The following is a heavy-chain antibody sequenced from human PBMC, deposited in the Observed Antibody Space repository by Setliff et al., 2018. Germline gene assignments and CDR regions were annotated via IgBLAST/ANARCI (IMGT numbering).Heavy chain of an antibody. V-gene: IGHV4-34*01. Sequence: SETLSLTCAVYGGSFNGYYWSWIRQPPGKGLQWIGEINQSGNTNYNPSLNSRVSVSVDTPTNQFSLKVFSVTAADTAVYYCRFWSSYYKNDYWAQGTLVTVSS. J-gene: IGHJ4*02. CDR1: GGSFNGYY. D-gene: IGHD3-3*01. CDR3: RFWSSYYKNDY. CDR2: INQSGNT.